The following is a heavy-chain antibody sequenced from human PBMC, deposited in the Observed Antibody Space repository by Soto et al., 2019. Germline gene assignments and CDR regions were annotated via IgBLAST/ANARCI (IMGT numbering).Heavy chain of an antibody. D-gene: IGHD4-17*01. CDR3: AKDKTTVTTPFVY. V-gene: IGHV3-30*18. J-gene: IGHJ4*02. Sequence: GGSLRLSCAASGFTFSSYGMHWVRQAPGKGLEWVAVISYDGSNKYYADSVKGRFTISRDNSKNTLYLQMNSLRAEDTAVYYCAKDKTTVTTPFVYWCQGTLVTVFS. CDR1: GFTFSSYG. CDR2: ISYDGSNK.